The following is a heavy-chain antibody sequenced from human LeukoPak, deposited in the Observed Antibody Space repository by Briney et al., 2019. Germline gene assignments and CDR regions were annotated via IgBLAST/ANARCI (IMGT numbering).Heavy chain of an antibody. CDR3: ARVKEASAFDI. CDR2: ISSSSSYI. D-gene: IGHD5-12*01. V-gene: IGHV3-21*01. CDR1: GFTFSSCW. Sequence: GGSLRLSCAASGFTFSSCWMHWVRQAPGKGLERVSSISSSSSYIYYADSVKGRFTISRDNAKNSLYLQMNSLRAEDTAVYYCARVKEASAFDIWGQGTMVTVSS. J-gene: IGHJ3*02.